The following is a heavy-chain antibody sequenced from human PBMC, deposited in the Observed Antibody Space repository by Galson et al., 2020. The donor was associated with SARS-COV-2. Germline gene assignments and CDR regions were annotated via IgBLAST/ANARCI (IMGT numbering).Heavy chain of an antibody. Sequence: GESLKISCAASGFTFRSYSMNWVRQAPGKGLEWVSSLSSDGSDIYYADSVKGRFTISRDNAKNTLYLQVNSLRAEDTAVYYCARQNEIIQKPESVHPTQDYYYYMDVWGKGTTVTVSS. V-gene: IGHV3-21*06. J-gene: IGHJ6*03. CDR3: ARQNEIIQKPESVHPTQDYYYYMDV. CDR1: GFTFRSYS. D-gene: IGHD3-3*01. CDR2: LSSDGSDI.